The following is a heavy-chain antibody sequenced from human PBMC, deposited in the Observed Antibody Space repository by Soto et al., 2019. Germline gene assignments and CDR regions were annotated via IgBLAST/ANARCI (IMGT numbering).Heavy chain of an antibody. CDR3: ASGVSGYSSDRRRHFDY. CDR1: GFTFSDYY. D-gene: IGHD6-19*01. Sequence: GGSLRLSCAASGFTFSDYYMSWIRQAPGKGLEWVSYISSSGSTIYYADSVKGRFTISRDNAKNSLYLQMNSLRAEDTAVYYCASGVSGYSSDRRRHFDYWEQGTLDTVSS. J-gene: IGHJ4*01. V-gene: IGHV3-11*01. CDR2: ISSSGSTI.